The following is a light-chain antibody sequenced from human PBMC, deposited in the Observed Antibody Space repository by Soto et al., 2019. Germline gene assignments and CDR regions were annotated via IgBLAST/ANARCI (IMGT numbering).Light chain of an antibody. CDR3: VSYTTSASYV. Sequence: QSALTQPASVSGSPGQSITISYTGTSSDVGTYIFVSWYRQHPGKAPKLMIYDINNRPSGVSNRFSGSKSGNTASLTISGLQAEDEADYYCVSYTTSASYVVGTGTKLTVL. V-gene: IGLV2-14*01. CDR2: DIN. CDR1: SSDVGTYIF. J-gene: IGLJ1*01.